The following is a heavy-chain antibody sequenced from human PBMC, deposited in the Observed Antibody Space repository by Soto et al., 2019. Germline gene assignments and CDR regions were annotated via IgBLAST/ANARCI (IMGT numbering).Heavy chain of an antibody. CDR1: GYTFTIYY. CDR2: INPSGGST. V-gene: IGHV1-46*01. D-gene: IGHD4-4*01. J-gene: IGHJ5*02. Sequence: ASVKVSCKAPGYTFTIYYMRWVRQAPGQGLEWMGIINPSGGSTSYAQKFQGRVTISADKFTGTAYMELTGLRSDDTAVYYCAGDPDSHYNDSHASSYPWGQGTLVTVSS. CDR3: AGDPDSHYNDSHASSYP.